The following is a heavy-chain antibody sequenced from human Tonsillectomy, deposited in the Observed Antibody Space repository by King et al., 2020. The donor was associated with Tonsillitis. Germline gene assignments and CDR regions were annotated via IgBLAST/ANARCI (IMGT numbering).Heavy chain of an antibody. CDR3: ARGSTVTTRFFPNLPFDY. D-gene: IGHD4-17*01. V-gene: IGHV1-18*04. J-gene: IGHJ4*02. CDR1: GYTFTTYG. CDR2: ISAYNGNT. Sequence: QLVQSGAEVKKPGASVKVSCKASGYTFTTYGISWVRQAPGQGLEWMGWISAYNGNTNYAQKLQGRVTMTTDTSTSTAYMELGSLRSDDTAVYYCARGSTVTTRFFPNLPFDYWGQGTLVTVSS.